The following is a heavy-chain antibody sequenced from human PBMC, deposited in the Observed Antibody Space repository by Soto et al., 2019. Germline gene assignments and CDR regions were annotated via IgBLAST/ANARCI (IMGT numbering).Heavy chain of an antibody. J-gene: IGHJ4*02. D-gene: IGHD1-26*01. CDR3: AKVATVVGDY. Sequence: QVQLVESGGGVVQPGRSLRLSCAASGFTFSSYGMHWVRQAPGKGLEWVAVISYDGSNKYYADSVKGRFTISRDNSKNTLYLLMNSLRAEDTAVYYCAKVATVVGDYWGQGTLVTVSS. CDR1: GFTFSSYG. CDR2: ISYDGSNK. V-gene: IGHV3-30*18.